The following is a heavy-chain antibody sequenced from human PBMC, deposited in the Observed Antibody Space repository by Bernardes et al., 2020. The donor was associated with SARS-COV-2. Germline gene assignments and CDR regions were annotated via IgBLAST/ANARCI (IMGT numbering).Heavy chain of an antibody. J-gene: IGHJ6*03. CDR3: ARRRQQLVLVYYYYYMDV. V-gene: IGHV1-18*01. Sequence: ASVKVSCKASGYTFTSYGISWVRQAPGQGLEWMGWISAYNGNTNYAQKLQGRVTMTTDTSTSTAYMELRSLRSDDTAVYYCARRRQQLVLVYYYYYMDVWGKGTTVTVSS. CDR2: ISAYNGNT. CDR1: GYTFTSYG. D-gene: IGHD6-13*01.